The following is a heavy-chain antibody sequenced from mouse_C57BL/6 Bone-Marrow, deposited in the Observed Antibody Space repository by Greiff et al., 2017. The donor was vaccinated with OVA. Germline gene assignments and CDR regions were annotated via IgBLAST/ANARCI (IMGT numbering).Heavy chain of an antibody. CDR2: ISYDGSN. D-gene: IGHD1-1*01. V-gene: IGHV3-6*01. CDR1: GYSITSGYY. J-gene: IGHJ2*01. Sequence: DVKLQESGPGLVKPSQSLSLTCSVTGYSITSGYYWNWIRQFPGNKLEWMGYISYDGSNNYNPSLKNRISITRDTSKNQFFLKLNSVTTEDTATYYCARGEFITTVVGPFDYWGQGTTLTVSS. CDR3: ARGEFITTVVGPFDY.